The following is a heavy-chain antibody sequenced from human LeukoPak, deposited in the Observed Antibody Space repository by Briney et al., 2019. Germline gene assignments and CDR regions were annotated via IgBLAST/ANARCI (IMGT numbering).Heavy chain of an antibody. J-gene: IGHJ4*02. CDR2: ISSGGHI. CDR1: GFTFSSYG. V-gene: IGHV3-21*01. D-gene: IGHD3-22*01. CDR3: ARDQDGGKYYYESSGYSH. Sequence: GGSLRLSCAASGFTFSSYGLNWVRQAPGKGLEWVSTISSGGHIYYEDSVKGRFTISRDNAKNSLYLQMNSLRAEDTAVYYCARDQDGGKYYYESSGYSHWGQGILITVSS.